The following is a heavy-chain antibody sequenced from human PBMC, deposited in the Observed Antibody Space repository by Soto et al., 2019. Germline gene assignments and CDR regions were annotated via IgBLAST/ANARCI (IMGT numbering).Heavy chain of an antibody. V-gene: IGHV3-30*18. CDR2: ISYDGSNK. D-gene: IGHD6-19*01. CDR1: GFTFSSSD. CDR3: ANPELMPVAGGGWFDP. Sequence: QVLLVESGGGVVQPGRSLRLSCAASGFTFSSSDMHWVRQAPGKGLEWVAIISYDGSNKYYADSVKGRFTISRDNSKNTLYLQMNSLRAEDTAVYYCANPELMPVAGGGWFDPWGQGTLVTVSS. J-gene: IGHJ5*02.